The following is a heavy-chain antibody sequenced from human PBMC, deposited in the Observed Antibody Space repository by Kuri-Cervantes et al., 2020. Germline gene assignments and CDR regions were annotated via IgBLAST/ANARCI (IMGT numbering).Heavy chain of an antibody. CDR3: ARRGYFDY. CDR1: GFTFDDYA. J-gene: IGHJ4*02. V-gene: IGHV3-48*01. Sequence: GGSLRLSCAASGFTFDDYAMHWVRQAPGKGLEWVSYISSSSSTIYYADSVKGRFTISRDNAKNSLYLQMNSLRADDTAVYYCARRGYFDYWGQGTLVTVSS. CDR2: ISSSSSTI.